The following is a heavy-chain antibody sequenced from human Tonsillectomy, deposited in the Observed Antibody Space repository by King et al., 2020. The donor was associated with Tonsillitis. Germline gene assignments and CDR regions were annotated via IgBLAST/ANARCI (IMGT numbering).Heavy chain of an antibody. V-gene: IGHV4-34*01. D-gene: IGHD3-10*01. CDR3: ARGLWFGENYYYYGMDV. Sequence: VQLQQWGAGLLKPSETLSLTCAVYGGSFSGYYWSWIRQPPGKGLEWIGEINHSGSTNYNPSLKSRVTISVDTSKNQFSLKLSSVTAADTAVYYCARGLWFGENYYYYGMDVWGQGATVTVSS. J-gene: IGHJ6*02. CDR2: INHSGST. CDR1: GGSFSGYY.